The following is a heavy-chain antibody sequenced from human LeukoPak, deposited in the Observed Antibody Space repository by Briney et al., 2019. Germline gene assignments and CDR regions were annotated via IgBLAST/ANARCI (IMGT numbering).Heavy chain of an antibody. CDR1: GFTFSSYG. V-gene: IGHV3-30*03. CDR3: ARDRRMVRGVITFDY. CDR2: ISYDGSNK. J-gene: IGHJ4*02. Sequence: GGSLRLSCAASGFTFSSYGMHWVRQAPGKGLEWVAVISYDGSNKYYADSVKGRFTISRDNSKNTLYLQMNSLRAEDTAVYYCARDRRMVRGVITFDYWGQGTLVTVSS. D-gene: IGHD3-10*01.